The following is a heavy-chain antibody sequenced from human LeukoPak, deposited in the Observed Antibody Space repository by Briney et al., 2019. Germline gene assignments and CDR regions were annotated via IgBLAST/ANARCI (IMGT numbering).Heavy chain of an antibody. CDR1: GDTVSNNY. Sequence: PGGSLRLSCAASGDTVSNNYMNWVRQAPGKGLEWVSLIYSGGSTYYADSVKGRFTISRDNSKNTLYRQMNSLRAEDTAVYYCARDPPAVAANTYGWGQGTLVTVSS. CDR3: ARDPPAVAANTYG. D-gene: IGHD6-6*01. CDR2: IYSGGST. V-gene: IGHV3-66*01. J-gene: IGHJ4*02.